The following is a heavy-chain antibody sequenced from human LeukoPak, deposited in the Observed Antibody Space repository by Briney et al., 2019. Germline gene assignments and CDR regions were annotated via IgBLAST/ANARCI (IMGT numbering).Heavy chain of an antibody. CDR3: AAGKDVVGGPVGAFDI. CDR1: GGSFGGSQY. V-gene: IGHV4-39*07. CDR2: TYTNGRT. D-gene: IGHD2-2*01. J-gene: IGHJ3*02. Sequence: SETLSLTCTVSGGSFGGSQYWGWFRQAPGKGLEWIGSTYTNGRTFYNPSLASRLTTSVDTSTNQISLRLTSATVADTAVFYCAAGKDVVGGPVGAFDIWGQGTMVTVSS.